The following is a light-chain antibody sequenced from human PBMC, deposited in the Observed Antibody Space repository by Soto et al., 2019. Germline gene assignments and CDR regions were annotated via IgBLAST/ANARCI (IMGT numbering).Light chain of an antibody. CDR3: QQFGSSPPRLT. CDR2: AAS. CDR1: QSLSSSF. Sequence: EIVLTQSPGALSLSPEERATLSCRASQSLSSSFLAWYQQKPGQAPRLLIYAASSRANGIPDRFSGSGSGTDFTLTISRLEPEYFAVYYCQQFGSSPPRLTFGGGTKVDI. V-gene: IGKV3-20*01. J-gene: IGKJ4*01.